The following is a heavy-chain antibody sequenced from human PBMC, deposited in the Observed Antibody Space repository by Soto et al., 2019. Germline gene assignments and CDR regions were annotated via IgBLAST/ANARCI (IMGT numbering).Heavy chain of an antibody. J-gene: IGHJ6*02. V-gene: IGHV1-69*04. CDR2: IIPILGIA. CDR1: GGTFSSYA. D-gene: IGHD6-13*01. Sequence: ASVKVSCKASGGTFSSYAISWVRQAPGQGLEWMGRIIPILGIANYAQKFQGRVTITADKSTSTAYMELSSLRSEDTAVYYCARDSVAEYGMDVWGQGTTVTVSS. CDR3: ARDSVAEYGMDV.